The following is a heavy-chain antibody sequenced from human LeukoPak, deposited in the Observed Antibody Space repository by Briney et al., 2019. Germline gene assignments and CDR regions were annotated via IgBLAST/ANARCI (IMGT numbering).Heavy chain of an antibody. Sequence: GGSLRLSCAASGFSFSNYWMSWVRQAPGKGLEWVANIKEDGSEMSSVDSVKGRFTISRDNAKNPLYLQMNSLRAEDTAVYYCARDWGYCSGGTCYYYGMDVWGQGTTVTVSS. CDR3: ARDWGYCSGGTCYYYGMDV. V-gene: IGHV3-7*01. CDR2: IKEDGSEM. D-gene: IGHD2-15*01. J-gene: IGHJ6*02. CDR1: GFSFSNYW.